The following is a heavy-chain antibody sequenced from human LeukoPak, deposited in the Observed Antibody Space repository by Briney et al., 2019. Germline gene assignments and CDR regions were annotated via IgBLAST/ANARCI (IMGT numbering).Heavy chain of an antibody. D-gene: IGHD1-26*01. CDR2: ISSSSRYI. V-gene: IGHV3-21*04. J-gene: IGHJ6*03. CDR3: AKVPVGATNYYYYYVDV. CDR1: GFTFSSYS. Sequence: GGSLRLSCAASGFTFSSYSMNWVRQAPGKGLEWVSSISSSSRYIYYADSMKGRFTISRDNSKNSLYLQMNSLRAEDTAVYYCAKVPVGATNYYYYYVDVWGKGTTVTISS.